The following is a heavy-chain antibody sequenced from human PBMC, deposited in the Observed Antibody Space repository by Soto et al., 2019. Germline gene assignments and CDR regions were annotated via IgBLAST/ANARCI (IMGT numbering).Heavy chain of an antibody. Sequence: QVQVVQSGAEVKKPGSSVKISCKASGRIFSSFPTSWVRQVPGQGLEWMGGVISASGSVTYAPKFLGRVTMTAVNSAGIGYMELTSLTPEDTPISYCTRVGSIDASHYVLAQWCPGTMVTVSS. V-gene: IGHV1-69*06. D-gene: IGHD3-10*02. CDR2: VISASGSV. J-gene: IGHJ1*01. CDR3: TRVGSIDASHYVLAQ. CDR1: GRIFSSFP.